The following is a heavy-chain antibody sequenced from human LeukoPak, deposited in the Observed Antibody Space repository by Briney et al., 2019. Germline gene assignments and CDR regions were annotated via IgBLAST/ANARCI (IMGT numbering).Heavy chain of an antibody. CDR1: GGSISSSSYY. V-gene: IGHV4-39*07. CDR3: ARTHTYYFDY. Sequence: PSETLSLTCTVSGGSISSSSYYWGWIRQPPGKGLEWIGSIYYSGSTYYNPSLKSRVTISVDTSKNQFSLKLSSVTAADTAVYYCARTHTYYFDYWGQGTLVTVSS. J-gene: IGHJ4*02. CDR2: IYYSGST. D-gene: IGHD3-16*01.